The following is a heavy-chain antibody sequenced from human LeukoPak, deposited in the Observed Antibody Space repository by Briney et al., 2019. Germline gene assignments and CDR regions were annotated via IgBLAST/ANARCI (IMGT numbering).Heavy chain of an antibody. Sequence: GGSLRLSCAASGFTFSSYAMSWVRQAPGKGLEWVSAISGSGGSTYYADSVKDRFTISRDNSKNTLYLQMNSLRAEDSAVYYCAKSSGPGGYYYYGMDVWGQGTTVTVSS. V-gene: IGHV3-23*01. D-gene: IGHD3-10*01. J-gene: IGHJ6*02. CDR3: AKSSGPGGYYYYGMDV. CDR2: ISGSGGST. CDR1: GFTFSSYA.